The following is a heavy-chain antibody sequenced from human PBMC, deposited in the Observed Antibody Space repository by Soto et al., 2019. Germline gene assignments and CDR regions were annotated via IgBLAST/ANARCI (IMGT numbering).Heavy chain of an antibody. CDR3: AAGWGWNYGYYYYGMDV. CDR1: GGTFSSYA. V-gene: IGHV1-69*13. D-gene: IGHD1-7*01. J-gene: IGHJ6*02. CDR2: IIPIFGTA. Sequence: SVKVSCKASGGTFSSYAISWVRQAPGQGLEWMGGIIPIFGTANYAQKFQGRVTITADESTSTAYVELSSLRSEDTAVYYCAAGWGWNYGYYYYGMDVWGQGTTVTVSS.